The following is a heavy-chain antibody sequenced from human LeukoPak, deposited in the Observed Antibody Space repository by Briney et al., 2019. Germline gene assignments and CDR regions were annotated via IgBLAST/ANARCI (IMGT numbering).Heavy chain of an antibody. J-gene: IGHJ3*02. CDR1: GGSFSGYY. D-gene: IGHD3-10*01. Sequence: SETLSLTCAVYGGSFSGYYWSWIRQPPGKGLEWIGYIYYSGGTNYNPSLKSRVTISVDTSKNQFSLKLSSVTAADTAVYYCARHLVAYYYGSGSSRSKKNHDAFDIWGQGTMVTVSS. CDR2: IYYSGGT. V-gene: IGHV4-59*08. CDR3: ARHLVAYYYGSGSSRSKKNHDAFDI.